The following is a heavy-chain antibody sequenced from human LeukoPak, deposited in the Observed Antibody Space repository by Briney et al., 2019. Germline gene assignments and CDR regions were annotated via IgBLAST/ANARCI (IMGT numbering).Heavy chain of an antibody. V-gene: IGHV3-66*02. CDR3: ARDYYDSSGAGSL. CDR1: GFTVSSNY. Sequence: GGSLRLSCAASGFTVSSNYMSWVRQAPGKGLEWVSVIYSGGSAYYADSVKGRFTISRDNSKNTLYLQMNSLRAEDTAVYYCARDYYDSSGAGSLWGQGTLVTVSS. CDR2: IYSGGSA. D-gene: IGHD3-22*01. J-gene: IGHJ4*02.